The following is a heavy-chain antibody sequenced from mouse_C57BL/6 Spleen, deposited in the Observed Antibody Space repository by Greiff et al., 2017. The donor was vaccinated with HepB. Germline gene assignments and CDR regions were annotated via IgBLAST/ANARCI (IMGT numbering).Heavy chain of an antibody. CDR2: ISYDGSN. V-gene: IGHV3-6*01. Sequence: EVQLMESGPGLVKPSQSLSLTCSVTGYSITSGYYWNWIRQFPGNKLEWMGYISYDGSNNYNPSLKNRISITRDTSKNQFFLKLNSVTTEDTATYYCARHYYYGSSYWYFDVWGTGTTVTVSS. J-gene: IGHJ1*03. CDR1: GYSITSGYY. D-gene: IGHD1-1*01. CDR3: ARHYYYGSSYWYFDV.